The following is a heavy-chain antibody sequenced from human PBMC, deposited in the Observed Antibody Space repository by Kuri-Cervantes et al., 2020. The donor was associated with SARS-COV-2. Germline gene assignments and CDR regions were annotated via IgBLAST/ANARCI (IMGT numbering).Heavy chain of an antibody. V-gene: IGHV4-38-2*01. Sequence: SETLSLTCVVSGYSFSDGDYWGWIRQPPGKGLQWIGSIYNTGWVYYNPSIKGRVTISLDTSNSQFSLRLRSLTAADTAVYYCARHPWNCDTRTCDRVWFNPWGQGTLVTVSS. CDR2: IYNTGWV. CDR1: GYSFSDGDY. J-gene: IGHJ5*02. CDR3: ARHPWNCDTRTCDRVWFNP. D-gene: IGHD2/OR15-2a*01.